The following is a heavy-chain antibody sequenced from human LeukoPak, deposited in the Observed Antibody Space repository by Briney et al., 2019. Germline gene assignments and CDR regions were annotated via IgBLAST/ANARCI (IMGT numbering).Heavy chain of an antibody. V-gene: IGHV3-49*03. Sequence: GGSLRLSCTGSGFTLGDYSMSWFRQAPGKGLEWVGFIRRKGYGGTTEYAASVKGRFTISRDDSNSTAYLQMNSLKTEDTAVYYCTRDHDFWSGPLDVWGTGTTVTVSS. CDR2: IRRKGYGGTT. D-gene: IGHD3-3*01. CDR1: GFTLGDYS. J-gene: IGHJ6*04. CDR3: TRDHDFWSGPLDV.